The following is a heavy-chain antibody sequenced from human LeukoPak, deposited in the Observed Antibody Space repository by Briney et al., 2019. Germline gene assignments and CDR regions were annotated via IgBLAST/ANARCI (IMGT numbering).Heavy chain of an antibody. V-gene: IGHV3-30*03. CDR2: ISYDGSNK. Sequence: PGGSLRLSCAASGFTFSSYGMHWVRQAPGKGLEWVAVISYDGSNKYYADSVKGRFTISRDNAKNSLFLQMSSLRAEDTALYYCARAPGARITIFVKPYYFDYWGQGTLVTVSS. CDR1: GFTFSSYG. CDR3: ARAPGARITIFVKPYYFDY. D-gene: IGHD3-3*01. J-gene: IGHJ4*02.